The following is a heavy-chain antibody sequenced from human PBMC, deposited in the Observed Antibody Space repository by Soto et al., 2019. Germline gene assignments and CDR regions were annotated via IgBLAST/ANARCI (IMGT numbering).Heavy chain of an antibody. CDR1: GGSISSGGYY. CDR2: IYYSGST. Sequence: PSETLSLTCTVSGGSISSGGYYWSWIRQHPGKGLEWIGYIYYSGSTYYNPSLKSRVTISVDTSKNQFSLKLSSVTAADTAVYYCARAIVVVPAAIGWNNWFDPWGQGTLVTVSS. CDR3: ARAIVVVPAAIGWNNWFDP. V-gene: IGHV4-31*03. D-gene: IGHD2-2*01. J-gene: IGHJ5*02.